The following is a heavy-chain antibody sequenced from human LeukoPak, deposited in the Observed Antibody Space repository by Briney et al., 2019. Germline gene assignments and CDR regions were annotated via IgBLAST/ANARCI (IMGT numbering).Heavy chain of an antibody. D-gene: IGHD3-10*01. Sequence: PSETLSLTCTVSGGSISSSSYYWGWIRQPPGKGLEWIGSIYYSGSTYYNPSLKSRVTISVDTSKNQFSLKLSSVTAVDTAVYYCARGPGYYYGMDVWGQGTLVTVSS. V-gene: IGHV4-39*01. CDR1: GGSISSSSYY. CDR2: IYYSGST. CDR3: ARGPGYYYGMDV. J-gene: IGHJ6*02.